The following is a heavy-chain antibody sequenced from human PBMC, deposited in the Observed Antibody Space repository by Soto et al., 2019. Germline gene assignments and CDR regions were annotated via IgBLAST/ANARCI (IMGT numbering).Heavy chain of an antibody. CDR2: IWYDGSKE. CDR3: AGWAEDATDVL. CDR1: GFTFGTYG. J-gene: IGHJ4*02. Sequence: PWGSLRLSCAASGFTFGTYGMHWFRQAPGKGLEWVAVIWYDGSKEFYAGSVQGRFTISRDNSKSTLYLQMNSLRAEDTAVYYCAGWAEDATDVLWGQGTPVTVS. V-gene: IGHV3-33*01. D-gene: IGHD3-16*01.